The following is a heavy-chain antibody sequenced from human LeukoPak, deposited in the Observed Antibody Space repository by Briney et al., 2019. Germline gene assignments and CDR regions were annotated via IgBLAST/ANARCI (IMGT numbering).Heavy chain of an antibody. Sequence: GGSLRLSCAAAGFTFSSYGMHWVRQAPGKGLEWVSSITSSSSYIYYADSVKGRFTISRDNAKNSLYLQMNSLRAEDTAVYYCAELGITMIGGVWGKGTTVTISS. CDR2: ITSSSSYI. J-gene: IGHJ6*04. D-gene: IGHD3-10*02. V-gene: IGHV3-21*01. CDR3: AELGITMIGGV. CDR1: GFTFSSYG.